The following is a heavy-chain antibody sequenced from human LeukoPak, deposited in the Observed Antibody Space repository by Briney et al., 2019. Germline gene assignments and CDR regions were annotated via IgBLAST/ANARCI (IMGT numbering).Heavy chain of an antibody. V-gene: IGHV3-33*08. D-gene: IGHD3-22*01. CDR3: ARSGYYGIYYFDY. CDR2: IWCGGSNK. J-gene: IGHJ4*02. Sequence: GGSLRLSCAASGFTFSSYGMHWVRQAPGKGLEWVAVIWCGGSNKYYADSVKGRFTISRDNSKNTLYLQMNSLRAEDTAVYYCARSGYYGIYYFDYWGQGTLVTVSS. CDR1: GFTFSSYG.